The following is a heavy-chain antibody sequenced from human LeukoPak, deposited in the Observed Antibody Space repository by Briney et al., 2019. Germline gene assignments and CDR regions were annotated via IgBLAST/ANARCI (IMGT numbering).Heavy chain of an antibody. D-gene: IGHD1-26*01. CDR1: GFTFSSYA. CDR2: ISYDGGNK. CDR3: ARDSGDGGSSDYFDY. V-gene: IGHV3-30-3*01. Sequence: GGSLRLSCAASGFTFSSYAMHWVRQAPGKGLEWVAVISYDGGNKYYADSVKGRFTISRDNSKNTLYLQMNSLRAEDTAVYYCARDSGDGGSSDYFDYWGQGTLVTVSS. J-gene: IGHJ4*02.